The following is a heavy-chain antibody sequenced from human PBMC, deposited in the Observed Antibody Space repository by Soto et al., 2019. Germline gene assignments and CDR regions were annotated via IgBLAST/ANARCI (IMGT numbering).Heavy chain of an antibody. Sequence: SVKVSCKASGGTFSSYAISWVRQAPGQGLEWMGGIIPIFGTANYAQKFQGRVAITADKSTSTAYMELSSLRSEDTAVYYCARNRGPEDYYGMDVWGQGTTVTVSS. D-gene: IGHD1-26*01. V-gene: IGHV1-69*06. CDR3: ARNRGPEDYYGMDV. CDR2: IIPIFGTA. J-gene: IGHJ6*02. CDR1: GGTFSSYA.